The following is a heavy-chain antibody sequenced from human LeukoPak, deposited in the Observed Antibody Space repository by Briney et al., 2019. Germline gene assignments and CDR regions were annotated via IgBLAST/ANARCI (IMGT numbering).Heavy chain of an antibody. CDR3: AMIGGYCSSTSCYPINWFDP. J-gene: IGHJ5*02. Sequence: ASVKVSFKASGYTFTGYYMHWVPQAPGQGLEWMGWINPNSGGTDYAQKFLGRVTMTRDTSISTAYMELSRLRSDDTAVYYCAMIGGYCSSTSCYPINWFDPWGQGTLVTVSS. D-gene: IGHD2-2*01. CDR2: INPNSGGT. V-gene: IGHV1-2*02. CDR1: GYTFTGYY.